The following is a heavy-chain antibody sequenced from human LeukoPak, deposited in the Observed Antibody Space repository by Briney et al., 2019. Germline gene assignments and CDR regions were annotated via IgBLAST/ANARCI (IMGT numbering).Heavy chain of an antibody. V-gene: IGHV4-4*07. Sequence: SETLSLTCTVSGGSISSYYWSWIRQPAGKGLEWIGRIYSSGSTNYNPSLNSRVTMSVDTSKNQFSLKLSSVTAADTAVYYCARGPWMTTMTTGRGLDFWGQGTLVTVSS. J-gene: IGHJ4*02. CDR3: ARGPWMTTMTTGRGLDF. D-gene: IGHD4-17*01. CDR1: GGSISSYY. CDR2: IYSSGST.